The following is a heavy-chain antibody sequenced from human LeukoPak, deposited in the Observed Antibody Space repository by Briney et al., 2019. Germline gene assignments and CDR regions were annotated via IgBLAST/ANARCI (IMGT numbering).Heavy chain of an antibody. CDR2: ISSSSSYI. D-gene: IGHD6-13*01. J-gene: IGHJ6*02. Sequence: GGSLRLSCAASGFTFSSYSMNWVRQAPGKGLEWVSSISSSSSYIYYADSVKGRFTISRDNAKNSLYLQMNSLRAEDTAVYYCARDRVQYSSTLGVYGMDVWGQGTTVTVSS. CDR3: ARDRVQYSSTLGVYGMDV. CDR1: GFTFSSYS. V-gene: IGHV3-21*01.